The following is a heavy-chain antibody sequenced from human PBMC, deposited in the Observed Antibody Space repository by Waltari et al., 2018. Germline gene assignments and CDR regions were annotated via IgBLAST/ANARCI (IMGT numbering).Heavy chain of an antibody. CDR1: GFTFSNYW. CDR2: IKQDGSAK. J-gene: IGHJ4*02. CDR3: ARLAVWVAQEDF. D-gene: IGHD1-26*01. Sequence: EVQLVESGGGLVQPGGSLRLSCAASGFTFSNYWMTWVRQAPGKGLEWVANIKQDGSAKYYVDSVKGRFTISRDNASNSLFLQMDSLRAEDTAVYYCARLAVWVAQEDFWGQGTLVTVSS. V-gene: IGHV3-7*01.